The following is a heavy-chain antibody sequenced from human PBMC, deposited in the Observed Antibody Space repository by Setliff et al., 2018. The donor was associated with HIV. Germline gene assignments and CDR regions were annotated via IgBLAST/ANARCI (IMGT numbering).Heavy chain of an antibody. J-gene: IGHJ3*02. CDR2: IYPGDSDT. V-gene: IGHV5-51*01. CDR3: GRLRISGTTTGAFDI. D-gene: IGHD1-7*01. CDR1: GDTFITYW. Sequence: PGESLKISCQGLGDTFITYWIGWVRRMPGKGLEWMGIIYPGDSDTRYSPSFQGQVTMSVDKSITTAYLHWNSLKASDSAMYYCGRLRISGTTTGAFDIWGQGTMVTVSS.